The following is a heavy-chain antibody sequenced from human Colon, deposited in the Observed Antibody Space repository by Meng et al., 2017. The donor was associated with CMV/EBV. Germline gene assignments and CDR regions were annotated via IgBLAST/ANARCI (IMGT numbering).Heavy chain of an antibody. J-gene: IGHJ5*01. CDR1: GFNFGNFW. CDR3: RTGHYDRA. V-gene: IGHV3-7*01. CDR2: IKGDGTEE. Sequence: GESLKISCGASGFNFGNFWMNWVRQAPGKGLEWVANIKGDGTEEYYVDSVKGRFTISRDNAKNSLYLQMNSLRVEDTALYYCRTGHYDRAWGHGTLVTVSS. D-gene: IGHD3-16*01.